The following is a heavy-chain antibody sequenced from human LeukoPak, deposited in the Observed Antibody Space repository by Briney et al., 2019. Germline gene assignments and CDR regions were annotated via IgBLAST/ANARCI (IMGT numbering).Heavy chain of an antibody. D-gene: IGHD3/OR15-3a*01. J-gene: IGHJ4*02. V-gene: IGHV1-18*01. Sequence: ASVKVSCKASGYTFTNSGITWVRQAPGQGLEWMGWISTYTGNPNYAQKFQGRVTMTTDTSTNTAYMEVRSLRSDDTAVYYCARHGENDFSYSDFWGQGTLVTVSS. CDR2: ISTYTGNP. CDR1: GYTFTNSG. CDR3: ARHGENDFSYSDF.